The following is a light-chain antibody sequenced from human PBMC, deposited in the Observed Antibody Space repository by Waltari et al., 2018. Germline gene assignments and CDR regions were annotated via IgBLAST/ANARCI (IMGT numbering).Light chain of an antibody. J-gene: IGLJ3*02. CDR1: SSNLASYTL. CDR3: CSYADNRV. V-gene: IGLV2-23*01. CDR2: EGA. Sequence: QSALTQPASVSGSPGQSITISCTASSSNLASYTLVSWYQQHAGKPPKLIIYEGAKRPSGVSNRFSGSKSGNTASLTISGLQAEDEADYYCCSYADNRVFGGGTKPTVL.